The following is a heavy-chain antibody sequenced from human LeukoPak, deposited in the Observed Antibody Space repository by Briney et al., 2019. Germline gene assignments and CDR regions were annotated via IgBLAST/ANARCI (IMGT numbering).Heavy chain of an antibody. J-gene: IGHJ4*02. D-gene: IGHD2-2*01. Sequence: SETLSLTCTVSGGSISSSSYYWGWIRQPPGKGLEWIGYIYYSGSTNYNPSLKSRVTISVDTSKNQFSLKLSSVTAADTAVYYCARHESSVVPSSFDYWGQGTLVTVSS. CDR1: GGSISSSSYY. CDR2: IYYSGST. CDR3: ARHESSVVPSSFDY. V-gene: IGHV4-61*05.